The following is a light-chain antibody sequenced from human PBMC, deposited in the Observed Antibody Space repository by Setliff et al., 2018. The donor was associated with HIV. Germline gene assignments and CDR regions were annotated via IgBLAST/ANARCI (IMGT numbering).Light chain of an antibody. J-gene: IGKJ3*01. CDR2: WAS. Sequence: DIVMTQSPDSLAVSLGERATINCKSSQSVLHSSINKNYLAWYQQKPGQPPKLLIYWASTRESGVPDRFSGSGSGTDFTLTISSLQAEDVAVYYCQQYYSTPFTFGPGTKVIS. CDR3: QQYYSTPFT. V-gene: IGKV4-1*01. CDR1: QSVLHSSINKNY.